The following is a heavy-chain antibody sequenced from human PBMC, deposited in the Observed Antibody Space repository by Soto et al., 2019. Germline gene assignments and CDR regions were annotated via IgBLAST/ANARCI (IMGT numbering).Heavy chain of an antibody. CDR1: GYTFTGYY. D-gene: IGHD6-19*01. J-gene: IGHJ4*02. CDR2: INPNSGGT. Sequence: ASVKVSCKASGYTFTGYYMHWVRQAPGQGLEWMGWINPNSGGTNYAQKFQGRVTMTRDTSISTAYMELSRLRSDDTAVYYCAREVVAVAGTVGYFDYWGQGTLVTVSS. V-gene: IGHV1-2*02. CDR3: AREVVAVAGTVGYFDY.